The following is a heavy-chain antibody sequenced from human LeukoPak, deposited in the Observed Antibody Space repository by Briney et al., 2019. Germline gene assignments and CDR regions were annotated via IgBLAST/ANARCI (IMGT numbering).Heavy chain of an antibody. CDR3: VLLWFGELSEAPDY. Sequence: ASVKVSCKASGYTFTGYYMHWVRQAPGQGLEWMGWINPNSGGTNYAQKFQGRVTMTRDTSISTAYMELSRLRSDDTAVYYCVLLWFGELSEAPDYWGQGTLVTVSS. J-gene: IGHJ4*02. V-gene: IGHV1-2*02. D-gene: IGHD3-10*01. CDR2: INPNSGGT. CDR1: GYTFTGYY.